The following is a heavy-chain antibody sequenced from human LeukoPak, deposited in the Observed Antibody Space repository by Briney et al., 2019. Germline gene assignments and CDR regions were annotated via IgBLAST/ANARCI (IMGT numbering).Heavy chain of an antibody. CDR1: GFTFSSYA. Sequence: GRSLRLSCAASGFTFSSYAMHWVRQAPGKGLEWVAVISYDGSNKYYADSVKGRFTISRDNSKNTLYLQMNSLRAEDTAVYYCAKDREGSSSHLPRDAFDIWGQGTMVTVSS. V-gene: IGHV3-30-3*01. CDR2: ISYDGSNK. CDR3: AKDREGSSSHLPRDAFDI. J-gene: IGHJ3*02. D-gene: IGHD6-13*01.